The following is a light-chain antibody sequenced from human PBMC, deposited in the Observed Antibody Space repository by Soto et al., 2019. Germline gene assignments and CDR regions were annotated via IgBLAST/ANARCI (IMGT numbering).Light chain of an antibody. CDR1: QDISNY. Sequence: IQLTQSPSSLSASVGDRVTVTCRASQDISNYLAWYLQSPGRAPKLLIYLASTLESGVPSRFSGSGSGTDFTLTISSLQPEDFATYYCQQLESDPPWTFGQGTRVEIK. CDR2: LAS. CDR3: QQLESDPPWT. J-gene: IGKJ1*01. V-gene: IGKV1-9*01.